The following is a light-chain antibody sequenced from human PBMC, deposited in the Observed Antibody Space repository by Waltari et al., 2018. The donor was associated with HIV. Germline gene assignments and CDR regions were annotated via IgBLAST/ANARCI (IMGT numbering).Light chain of an antibody. CDR3: QQYGSSSLT. Sequence: EIVLTQSPGTLSLSPGERATLSCRASQSVSSSYLAWYQQKPGQAPRLLIYGASSRATGIPDRCSGSGSGTDFTLTISRLEPEDLAVYYCQQYGSSSLTFGGGTKVEIK. J-gene: IGKJ4*01. V-gene: IGKV3-20*01. CDR2: GAS. CDR1: QSVSSSY.